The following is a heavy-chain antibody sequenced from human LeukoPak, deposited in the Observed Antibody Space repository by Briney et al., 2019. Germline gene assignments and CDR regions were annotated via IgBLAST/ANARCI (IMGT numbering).Heavy chain of an antibody. CDR1: GFTFSNYA. CDR3: AKDLAVAAFGYFDY. D-gene: IGHD6-19*01. V-gene: IGHV3-23*01. Sequence: GGSLRLSCAASGFTFSNYAMTWVRQAPGKGLEWVSALSGSGGSAYYADSVKGRFTISRDNSKNTLYLQMSSLRAEDTAVYYCAKDLAVAAFGYFDYWGQGTLVTVSS. J-gene: IGHJ4*02. CDR2: LSGSGGSA.